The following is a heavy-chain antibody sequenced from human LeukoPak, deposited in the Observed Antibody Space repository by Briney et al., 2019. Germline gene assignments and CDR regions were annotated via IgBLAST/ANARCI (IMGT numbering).Heavy chain of an antibody. CDR1: GFTFSSYS. D-gene: IGHD4-17*01. J-gene: IGHJ3*02. V-gene: IGHV3-48*01. CDR2: IISSSSTI. CDR3: AREAPHYGDQSVEAFDI. Sequence: GALLLSCAASGFTFSSYSMNWVRPTPGKGREGVASIISSSSTIYYSDSVKGRFTISRDNAKNSLYMQMNNQRAEDRAVYYCAREAPHYGDQSVEAFDIWGQGTMVSVSS.